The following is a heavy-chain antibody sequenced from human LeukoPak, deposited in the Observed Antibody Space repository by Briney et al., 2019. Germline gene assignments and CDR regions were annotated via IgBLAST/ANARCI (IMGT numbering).Heavy chain of an antibody. CDR1: GGTFSSYA. V-gene: IGHV1-69*04. CDR3: ARVVYCSGGSCYRYDAFDI. CDR2: IIPILGIA. Sequence: SVKVSCKASGGTFSSYAISWVRQAPGQGLEWMGRIIPILGIANYAQKFQGRVTITADKSTSTAYMELSSLRSEDTAVYYYARVVYCSGGSCYRYDAFDIWGQGTMVTVSS. D-gene: IGHD2-15*01. J-gene: IGHJ3*02.